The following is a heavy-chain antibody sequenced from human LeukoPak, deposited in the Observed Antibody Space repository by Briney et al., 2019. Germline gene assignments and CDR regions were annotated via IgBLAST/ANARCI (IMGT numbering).Heavy chain of an antibody. D-gene: IGHD2-15*01. CDR1: GGSISSYY. CDR3: ARVPGGLFYWYFDL. Sequence: SETLSLTCAVSGGSISSYYWSWIRQPPGKGLEWIGYIYYSGSTNYNPSLKSRVTISVDTSKNQFSLKLSSVTAADTAVYYCARVPGGLFYWYFDLWGRGTLVTVSS. J-gene: IGHJ2*01. CDR2: IYYSGST. V-gene: IGHV4-59*01.